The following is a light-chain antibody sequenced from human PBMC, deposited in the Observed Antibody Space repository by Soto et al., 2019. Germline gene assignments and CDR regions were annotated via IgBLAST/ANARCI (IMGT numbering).Light chain of an antibody. V-gene: IGKV1-5*01. J-gene: IGKJ5*01. CDR1: QRFGTW. Sequence: DIQLTQAPSTLSSSMGDSISITCRASQRFGTWLSWYEHRPGEDPKLLIHDAFSLESGVHSRFSGSGSVTEFSLTICSLVSGDSGTYHCHQYAVYAPSTFGQVT. CDR2: DAF. CDR3: HQYAVYAPST.